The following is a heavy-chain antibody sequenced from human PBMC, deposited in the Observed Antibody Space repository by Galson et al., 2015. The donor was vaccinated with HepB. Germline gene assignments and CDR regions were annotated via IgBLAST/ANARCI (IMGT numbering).Heavy chain of an antibody. V-gene: IGHV4-30-2*03. CDR3: ARDSIVATTDFDY. CDR2: IYHSGST. Sequence: PLSLTCAVSGGSISSGGYSWSWIRQPQGKGLESIGSIYHSGSTYYNPSLKSRVTISVDTSKNQFSLKLSFVTAADTAVYSCARDSIVATTDFDYWGQGTLVTVSS. CDR1: GGSISSGGYS. D-gene: IGHD5-12*01. J-gene: IGHJ4*02.